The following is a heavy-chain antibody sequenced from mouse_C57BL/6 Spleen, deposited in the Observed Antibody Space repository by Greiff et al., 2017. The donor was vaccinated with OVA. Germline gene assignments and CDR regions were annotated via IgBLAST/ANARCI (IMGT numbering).Heavy chain of an antibody. J-gene: IGHJ1*03. CDR3: VRHEGNYWYFDV. V-gene: IGHV10-1*01. CDR1: GFSFNTYA. D-gene: IGHD2-1*01. Sequence: EVQLVESGGGLVQPKGSLKLSCAASGFSFNTYAMNWVRQAPGKGLEWVARIRSKSNNYATYYADSVKDRFTISRDDSESMLYLQMNNLKTEDTAMYYCVRHEGNYWYFDVWGTGTTVTVSS. CDR2: IRSKSNNYAT.